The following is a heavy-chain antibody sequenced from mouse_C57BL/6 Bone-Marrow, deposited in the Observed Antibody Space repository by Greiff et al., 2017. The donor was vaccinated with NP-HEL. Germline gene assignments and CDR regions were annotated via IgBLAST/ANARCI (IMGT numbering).Heavy chain of an antibody. CDR2: IYPGDGDT. V-gene: IGHV1-82*01. J-gene: IGHJ2*01. CDR3: ARYYGSIHFDY. CDR1: GYAFSSSW. D-gene: IGHD1-1*01. Sequence: VQRVESGPELVKPGASVKISCKASGYAFSSSWMNWVKQRPGKGLEWIGRIYPGDGDTNYNGKFKGKATLTADKSSSTAYMQLSSLTSEDSAVYFCARYYGSIHFDYWGQGTTLTVSS.